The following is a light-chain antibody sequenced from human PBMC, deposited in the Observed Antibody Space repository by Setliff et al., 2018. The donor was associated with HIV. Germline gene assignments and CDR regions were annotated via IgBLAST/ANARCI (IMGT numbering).Light chain of an antibody. Sequence: ALAQPASVSGSPGQSITISCSGTSSDIAAYNLVSWYQQHPGKAPKLMISDVSSRPSGVSNRFSGTKSGSTASLTISGLQPEDEADYYCSSFTISTTGVFGGGTKGTVL. CDR1: SSDIAAYNL. J-gene: IGLJ3*02. V-gene: IGLV2-14*03. CDR2: DVS. CDR3: SSFTISTTGV.